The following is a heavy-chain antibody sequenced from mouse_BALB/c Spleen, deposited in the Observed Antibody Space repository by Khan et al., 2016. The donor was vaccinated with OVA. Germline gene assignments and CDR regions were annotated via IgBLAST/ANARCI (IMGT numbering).Heavy chain of an antibody. CDR1: GYTFTSYT. CDR2: INPSNGYT. D-gene: IGHD2-14*01. CDR3: GRDGAYHRNDGWFAY. J-gene: IGHJ3*01. Sequence: QVQLQQPGAELARPGASVKMSCKASGYTFTSYTIHWIKERPGQGLEWIGYINPSNGYTNYNQKFKDKATLTTDKSSTTAYLQLRSLTSDDSAVYNWGRDGAYHRNDGWFAYWGQGTLVTVSA. V-gene: IGHV1-4*01.